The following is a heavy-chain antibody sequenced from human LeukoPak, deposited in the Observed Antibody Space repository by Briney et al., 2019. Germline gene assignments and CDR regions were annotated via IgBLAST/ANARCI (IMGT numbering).Heavy chain of an antibody. D-gene: IGHD1-26*01. V-gene: IGHV4-39*01. Sequence: PSETLSLTRTVSGGSISSSSYYWGWIRQPPGKGLEWIGSIYYSGSTYYNPSLKSRVTISVDTSKNQFSLKLSSVTAADTAVYYCARHNSGSSDFDYWGQGTLVTVSS. CDR1: GGSISSSSYY. CDR2: IYYSGST. CDR3: ARHNSGSSDFDY. J-gene: IGHJ4*02.